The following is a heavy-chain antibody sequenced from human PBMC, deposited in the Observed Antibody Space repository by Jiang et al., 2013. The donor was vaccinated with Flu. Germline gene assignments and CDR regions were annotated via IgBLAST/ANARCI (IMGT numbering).Heavy chain of an antibody. J-gene: IGHJ5*02. CDR1: GGSFSGYY. CDR3: ASRPGAWFDP. CDR2: INHSGST. V-gene: IGHV4-34*01. D-gene: IGHD3-10*01. Sequence: LLKPSETLSLTCAVYGGSFSGYYWSWIRQPPGKGLEWIGEINHSGSTNYNPSLKSRVTISVDTSKNQFSLKLSSVTAADTAVYYCASRPGAWFDPWGQGTLVTVSS.